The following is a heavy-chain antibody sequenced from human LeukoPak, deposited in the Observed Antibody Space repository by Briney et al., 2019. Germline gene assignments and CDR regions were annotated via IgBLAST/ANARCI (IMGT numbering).Heavy chain of an antibody. Sequence: GGSLRLSCAASGFTFSSYAMSWVRQAPGKGLEWLSAISGSGGSTYYADSVKGRFTISRDNSKNTLYLQMNCLRAEDTAVYYCAKDRRGNYRLGDFDYWGQGTLVTVSS. J-gene: IGHJ4*02. CDR1: GFTFSSYA. D-gene: IGHD1-7*01. CDR2: ISGSGGST. CDR3: AKDRRGNYRLGDFDY. V-gene: IGHV3-23*01.